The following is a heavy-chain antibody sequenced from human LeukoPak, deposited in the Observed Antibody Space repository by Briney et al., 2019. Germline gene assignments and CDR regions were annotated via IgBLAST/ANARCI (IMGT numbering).Heavy chain of an antibody. CDR2: ISAYNGNT. J-gene: IGHJ6*02. CDR3: ARDRGFVPIAVAPYYYGMDV. D-gene: IGHD6-19*01. V-gene: IGHV1-18*01. CDR1: GYTFTSYG. Sequence: ASVKVSCKASGYTFTSYGISWVRQAPGQGLEWMGWISAYNGNTNYAQKLQGRVTMTTDTSTSIAYMELRSLRSDDTAVYYCARDRGFVPIAVAPYYYGMDVWGQGTTVTVSS.